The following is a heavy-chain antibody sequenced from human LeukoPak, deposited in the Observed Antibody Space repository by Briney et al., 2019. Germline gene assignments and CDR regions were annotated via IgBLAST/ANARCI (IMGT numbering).Heavy chain of an antibody. CDR2: ISAYNGNT. D-gene: IGHD1-7*01. CDR1: DYIFTSYG. CDR3: ARENDTWNSGAFDI. V-gene: IGHV1-18*01. Sequence: VASVKVSCKASDYIFTSYGISWVRQAPGQGLEWMGWISAYNGNTNYAQKLRGRVTMTTDTSTSTAYMELRSLRSDDTAVYYCARENDTWNSGAFDIWGQGTMVTVSS. J-gene: IGHJ3*02.